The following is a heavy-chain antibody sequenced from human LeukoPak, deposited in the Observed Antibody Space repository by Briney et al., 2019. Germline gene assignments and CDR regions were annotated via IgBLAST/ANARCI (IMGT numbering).Heavy chain of an antibody. Sequence: PSETLSLTCAGYGGSFRGYYWSWIRQPPGKGLEWIGEINHSGSTNYNPSLKSRVTISVDTSKNQFSLKLSSVTAADTAVYYCARGSPYQLLYFDYWGQGTLVTVSS. D-gene: IGHD2-2*01. J-gene: IGHJ4*02. CDR1: GGSFRGYY. CDR2: INHSGST. CDR3: ARGSPYQLLYFDY. V-gene: IGHV4-34*01.